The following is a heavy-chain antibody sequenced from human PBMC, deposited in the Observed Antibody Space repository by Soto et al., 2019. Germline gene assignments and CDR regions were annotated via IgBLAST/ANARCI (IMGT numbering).Heavy chain of an antibody. V-gene: IGHV3-30*18. CDR2: ISYDGSNK. CDR3: AKVWVRGYSSNYGMDV. D-gene: IGHD5-18*01. Sequence: GGSLRLSCAASGFTFSSYGMHWVRQAPGKGLEWVAVISYDGSNKYYADSVKGRFTISRDNSKNTLYLQMNSLRAEDTAVYYCAKVWVRGYSSNYGMDVWGQGTTVTVSS. J-gene: IGHJ6*02. CDR1: GFTFSSYG.